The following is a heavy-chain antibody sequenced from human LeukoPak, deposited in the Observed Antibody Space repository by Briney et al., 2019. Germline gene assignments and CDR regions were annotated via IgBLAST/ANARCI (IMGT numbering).Heavy chain of an antibody. CDR1: GFTVSSNF. CDR3: ALGYCGGGSCSTYYFDY. CDR2: INSDGSST. Sequence: GGSLRLSCAASGFTVSSNFMSWVRQAPGKGLVWVSRINSDGSSTSYADSVKGRFTISRDNAKNTLYLQMNSLRAEDTAVYYCALGYCGGGSCSTYYFDYWGQGTRVTVSS. V-gene: IGHV3-74*01. J-gene: IGHJ4*02. D-gene: IGHD2-15*01.